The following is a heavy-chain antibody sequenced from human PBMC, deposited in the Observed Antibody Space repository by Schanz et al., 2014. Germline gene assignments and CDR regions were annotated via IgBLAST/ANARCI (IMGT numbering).Heavy chain of an antibody. CDR1: GYTFSSYG. Sequence: QVQLVQSGAEVKKPGASVKVSCKASGYTFSSYGITWVRQAPGQGLVWMGWINPNSGDTNYAQKFQGWVTMTRDTSISTAYMEVSRLKSDDTAVYYCARLSVAGRPHVNYWYFDLWGRGTLVTVSS. J-gene: IGHJ2*01. V-gene: IGHV1-2*04. CDR3: ARLSVAGRPHVNYWYFDL. D-gene: IGHD6-19*01. CDR2: INPNSGDT.